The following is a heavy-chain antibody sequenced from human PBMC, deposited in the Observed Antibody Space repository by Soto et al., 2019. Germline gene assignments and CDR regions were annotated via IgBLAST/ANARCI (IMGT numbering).Heavy chain of an antibody. J-gene: IGHJ4*02. CDR2: IDSSGST. V-gene: IGHV4-30-4*01. CDR3: ARENSGYDPTGSFDY. Sequence: QVLLQESGPGLVQPSQTLSLTCTVSGGSISSSYYYWSWIRQPPGKGLEWIGYIDSSGSTYYNPSTKSRLTISVDTSKNQFSLKLNSVTAADTAVYYCARENSGYDPTGSFDYWGQGTLVTVSS. CDR1: GGSISSSYYY. D-gene: IGHD5-12*01.